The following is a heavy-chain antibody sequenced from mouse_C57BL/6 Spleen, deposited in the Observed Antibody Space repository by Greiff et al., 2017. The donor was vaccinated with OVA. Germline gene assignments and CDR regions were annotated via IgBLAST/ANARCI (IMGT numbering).Heavy chain of an antibody. CDR2: INPYNGDT. CDR3: ARDTVVVPYAMDY. CDR1: GYSFTGYF. V-gene: IGHV1-37*01. Sequence: EVKLQESGPELVKPGASVKISCKASGYSFTGYFMNWVKQSHGTSLEWIGRINPYNGDTFYNQKFKGKATVTVDKSSSTAHMELLSLTSEDFAVYYCARDTVVVPYAMDYWGQGTAVTVSS. D-gene: IGHD1-1*01. J-gene: IGHJ4*01.